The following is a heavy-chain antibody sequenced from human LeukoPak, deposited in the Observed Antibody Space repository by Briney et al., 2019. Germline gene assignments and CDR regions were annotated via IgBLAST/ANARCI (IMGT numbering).Heavy chain of an antibody. D-gene: IGHD6-13*01. J-gene: IGHJ4*02. CDR3: AKDEDIAAAGTDVDY. Sequence: GGSLRLSCAASGFTFSSYGMHWVRQAPGKGLERVAVISYDGSNKYYADSVKGRFTISRDNSKNTLYLQMNSLRAEDTAVYYCAKDEDIAAAGTDVDYWGQGTLVTVSS. V-gene: IGHV3-30*18. CDR1: GFTFSSYG. CDR2: ISYDGSNK.